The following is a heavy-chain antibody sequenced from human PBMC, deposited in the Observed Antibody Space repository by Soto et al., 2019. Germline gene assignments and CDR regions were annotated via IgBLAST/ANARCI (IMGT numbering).Heavy chain of an antibody. V-gene: IGHV3-30*18. CDR2: ISYDGSNK. CDR3: AKDHIAVAGTFFDY. CDR1: GFTFSSYG. D-gene: IGHD6-19*01. J-gene: IGHJ4*02. Sequence: GGSLRLSCAASGFTFSSYGMHWVRQAPGKGLEWVAVISYDGSNKYYADSVKGRFTISRDNSKNTLYLQMNSLRAEDTAVYYCAKDHIAVAGTFFDYWGQGTLVTVSS.